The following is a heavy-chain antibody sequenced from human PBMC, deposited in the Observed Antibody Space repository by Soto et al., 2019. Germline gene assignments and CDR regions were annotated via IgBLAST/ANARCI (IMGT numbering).Heavy chain of an antibody. D-gene: IGHD6-13*01. CDR1: GYTFTSYG. J-gene: IGHJ4*02. CDR2: ISAYNGNT. Sequence: ASVKVSCKASGYTFTSYGISWVRQAPGQGLEWIGRISAYNGNTNYAQKLQGRVTMTTDTSTSTAYMDLSSLRSDDTAVYYCARDLAAADYWGQGTLVTVSS. V-gene: IGHV1-18*01. CDR3: ARDLAAADY.